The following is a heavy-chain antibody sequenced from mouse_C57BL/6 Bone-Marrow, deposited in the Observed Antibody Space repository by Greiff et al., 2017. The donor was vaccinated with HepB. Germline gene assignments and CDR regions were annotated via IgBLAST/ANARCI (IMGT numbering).Heavy chain of an antibody. V-gene: IGHV1-81*01. CDR1: GYTFTSYG. Sequence: QVQLQQSGAELARPGASVKLSCKASGYTFTSYGISWVKQRTGQGLEWIGESYPRSGNTYYNEKFKGKATLTADKSSSTAYMELRSLTSEDSAVYFCARQAYYYDYEGPFSYWGQGTLVTVSA. J-gene: IGHJ3*01. D-gene: IGHD2-4*01. CDR3: ARQAYYYDYEGPFSY. CDR2: SYPRSGNT.